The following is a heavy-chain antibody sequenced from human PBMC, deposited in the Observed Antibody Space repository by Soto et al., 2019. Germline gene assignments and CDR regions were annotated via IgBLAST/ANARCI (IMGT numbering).Heavy chain of an antibody. Sequence: LKISCKGSGHSFTSYWISWVRQVPGKGLEWMGRIDPSDSYTNYSPSFQGHVTISADKSISTAYLQWSSLKASDTAMYYCSLVAGTFIVYYWGQGTLVTAPQ. D-gene: IGHD6-19*01. CDR2: IDPSDSYT. V-gene: IGHV5-10-1*01. CDR3: SLVAGTFIVYY. J-gene: IGHJ4*02. CDR1: GHSFTSYW.